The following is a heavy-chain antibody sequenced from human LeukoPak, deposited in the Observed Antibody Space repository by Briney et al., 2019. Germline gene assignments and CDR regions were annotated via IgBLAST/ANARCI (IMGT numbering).Heavy chain of an antibody. Sequence: PSETLSLTCTVSGGSISSGGYYWSWIRQPPGKGLEWIGYIYHSGSTYYNPSLKSRVTISVDRSKNQFSLKLSSVTAADTAVYYCARGGSIAARPDEFGYWGQGTLVTVSS. CDR2: IYHSGST. J-gene: IGHJ4*02. V-gene: IGHV4-30-2*01. CDR1: GGSISSGGYY. CDR3: ARGGSIAARPDEFGY. D-gene: IGHD6-6*01.